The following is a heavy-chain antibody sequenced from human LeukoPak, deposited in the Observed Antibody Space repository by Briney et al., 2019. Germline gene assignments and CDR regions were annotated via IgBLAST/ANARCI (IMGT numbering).Heavy chain of an antibody. CDR1: GVSINRYY. J-gene: IGHJ4*02. Sequence: KPSETLSLTCTASGVSINRYYWNWIRQPPGKGLEWIGYIHDTGSTKNNPSLRSRVTISVDPSKNQVSLKMRFVTAADTAVYYCGRSGYYDSSIDYWGQGTLVTVSS. CDR3: GRSGYYDSSIDY. D-gene: IGHD3-22*01. V-gene: IGHV4-59*01. CDR2: IHDTGST.